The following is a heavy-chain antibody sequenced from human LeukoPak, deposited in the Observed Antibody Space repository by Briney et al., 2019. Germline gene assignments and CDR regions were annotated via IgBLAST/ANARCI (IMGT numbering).Heavy chain of an antibody. D-gene: IGHD3-10*01. CDR1: GGSFSGYY. J-gene: IGHJ4*02. V-gene: IGHV4-34*01. CDR3: AANYYGSGSYYKTPDY. CDR2: INHSGST. Sequence: SETLSLTCAVYGGSFSGYYWSWIRQPPGKGLEWIGEINHSGSTNYNPSLKSRVTISVDTSKNQFSLKLSSVTAADTAVYYWAANYYGSGSYYKTPDYWGQGTLVTVSS.